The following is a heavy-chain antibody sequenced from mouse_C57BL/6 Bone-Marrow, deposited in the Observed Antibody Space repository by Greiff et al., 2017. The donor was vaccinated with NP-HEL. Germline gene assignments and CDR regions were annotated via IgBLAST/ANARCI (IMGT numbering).Heavy chain of an antibody. CDR2: IYPRSGNT. Sequence: QVQLQQSGAELARPGASVKLSCKASGYTFTSYGISWVKQRTGQGLEWIGEIYPRSGNTYYNEKFKGKATLTADKSSSAVYMELRSLTSEDSAVYFCARDWGAPHSWFAYWGQGTLVTVSA. J-gene: IGHJ3*01. V-gene: IGHV1-81*01. D-gene: IGHD4-1*01. CDR3: ARDWGAPHSWFAY. CDR1: GYTFTSYG.